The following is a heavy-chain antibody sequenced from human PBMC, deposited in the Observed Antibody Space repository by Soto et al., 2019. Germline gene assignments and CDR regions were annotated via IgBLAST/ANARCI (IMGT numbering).Heavy chain of an antibody. CDR1: GFTFSSYA. D-gene: IGHD3-22*01. CDR2: ILYDGSNK. V-gene: IGHV3-30-3*01. CDR3: AREKKEGHDYYDSSGYYNWFDP. J-gene: IGHJ5*02. Sequence: QVQLVESGGGVVQPGRSLRLSCAASGFTFSSYAMHWVRQAPGKGLEWVAVILYDGSNKYYADSVKGRFTISRDNSKNTLYLQMNSLRAEDTAVYYCAREKKEGHDYYDSSGYYNWFDPWGQGTLVTVSS.